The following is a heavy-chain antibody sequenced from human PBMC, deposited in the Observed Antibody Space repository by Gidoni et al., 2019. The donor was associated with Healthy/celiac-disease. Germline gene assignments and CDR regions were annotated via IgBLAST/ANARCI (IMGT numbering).Heavy chain of an antibody. V-gene: IGHV3-48*04. CDR1: GFTFRTYS. CDR2: ISSSSSTI. D-gene: IGHD2-15*01. J-gene: IGHJ4*02. Sequence: EVQLVESGGGLVQPGGSLRLSCAASGFTFRTYSMNWVRQAPGKGLEWVSYISSSSSTIYYADSVKGRFTISRDNAKNSLYLQMNSLRAEDTAVYYCARVYCSGGSCYSLDYWGQGTLVTVSS. CDR3: ARVYCSGGSCYSLDY.